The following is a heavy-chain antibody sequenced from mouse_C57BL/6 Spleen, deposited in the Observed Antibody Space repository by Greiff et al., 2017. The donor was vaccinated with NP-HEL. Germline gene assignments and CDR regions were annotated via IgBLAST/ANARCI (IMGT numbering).Heavy chain of an antibody. CDR2: IDPSDSET. J-gene: IGHJ2*01. CDR1: GYTFTSYW. Sequence: QVQLKQPGAELVRPGSSVKLSCKASGYTFTSYWMHWVKQRPIQGLEWIGNIDPSDSETHYNQKFKDKATLTVDKSSSTAYMQLSSLTSEDSAVYSCARSPYYYGSSYFDYWGQGTTLTVSS. D-gene: IGHD1-1*01. V-gene: IGHV1-52*01. CDR3: ARSPYYYGSSYFDY.